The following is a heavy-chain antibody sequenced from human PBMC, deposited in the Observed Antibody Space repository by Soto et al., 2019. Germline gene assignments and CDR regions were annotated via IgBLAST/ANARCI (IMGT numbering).Heavy chain of an antibody. CDR2: INRDSTVI. J-gene: IGHJ4*02. D-gene: IGHD3-16*01. V-gene: IGHV3-48*01. Sequence: EEQLVESGGGLVQPGGSLRLSCAVSGFSFSTHYMNWVRQTPGKGLESVSSINRDSTVIKYTDSVNGRFTSPRDNATTSLYFPINSLTAEDTAVYYCLNGDYYVGPGTMVTVSS. CDR1: GFSFSTHY. CDR3: LNGDYY.